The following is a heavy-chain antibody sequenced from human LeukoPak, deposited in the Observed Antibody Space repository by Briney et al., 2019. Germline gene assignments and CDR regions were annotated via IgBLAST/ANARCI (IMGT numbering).Heavy chain of an antibody. CDR1: GFIFSRYA. V-gene: IGHV3-23*01. D-gene: IGHD4/OR15-4a*01. Sequence: GGSLRLSCAPSGFIFSRYAMNWVRQAPGKGLEWVSIISNSGDSTIYADSVKGRFTISRDNSKNTLYLQMNSLRAEDTAVYYCARRAGAYSHPYDYWGQGTLVTVSS. J-gene: IGHJ4*02. CDR3: ARRAGAYSHPYDY. CDR2: ISNSGDST.